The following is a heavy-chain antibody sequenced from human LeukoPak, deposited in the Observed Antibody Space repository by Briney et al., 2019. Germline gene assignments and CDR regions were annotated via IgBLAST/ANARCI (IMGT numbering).Heavy chain of an antibody. CDR3: ARDLSRQWLVLPYFDY. D-gene: IGHD6-19*01. Sequence: SSYGLHWVRQPPGKGLEWIGSIYYSGSTYYNPSLKSRVTISVDTSKNQFSLKLSSVTAADTAVYYCARDLSRQWLVLPYFDYWGQGTLVTVSS. CDR1: SSYG. J-gene: IGHJ4*02. CDR2: IYYSGST. V-gene: IGHV4-39*07.